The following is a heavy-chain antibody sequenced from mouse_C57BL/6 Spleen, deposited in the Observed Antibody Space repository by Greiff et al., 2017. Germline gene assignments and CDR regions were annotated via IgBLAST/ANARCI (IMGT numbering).Heavy chain of an antibody. Sequence: EVKVVESGGGLVQPGGSRKLSCAASGFTFSSFGMHWVRQAPEKGLEWVAYISSGSSTIYYADTVKGRFTISRDNPKNTLFLQMTSLRSEDTAMYYCATAYGYDRFAYWGQGTLVTVSA. V-gene: IGHV5-17*02. CDR1: GFTFSSFG. CDR2: ISSGSSTI. J-gene: IGHJ3*01. D-gene: IGHD2-2*01. CDR3: ATAYGYDRFAY.